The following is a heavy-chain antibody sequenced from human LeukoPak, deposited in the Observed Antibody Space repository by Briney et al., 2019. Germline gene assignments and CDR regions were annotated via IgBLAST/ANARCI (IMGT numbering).Heavy chain of an antibody. Sequence: SETLSLICTVSGGFISIYQGRCIREPPGKGLVWFEYIYYSESTNYNPTLKIRVTISVDTSKNQFSLNLSSVTAADTAVYYCARYSSGWRSFDIWGQGTMVTVSS. J-gene: IGHJ3*02. D-gene: IGHD6-19*01. CDR2: IYYSEST. V-gene: IGHV4-59*01. CDR3: ARYSSGWRSFDI. CDR1: GGFISIYQ.